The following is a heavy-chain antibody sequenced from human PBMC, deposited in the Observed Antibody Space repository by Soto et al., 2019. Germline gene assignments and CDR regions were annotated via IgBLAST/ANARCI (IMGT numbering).Heavy chain of an antibody. CDR3: ARAGEPAAISVINWFDP. D-gene: IGHD2-2*01. Sequence: SETLSLTCSVSCGSISSGDYYWSWIRQPPGKGLEWIGYIYYSGSTYYHPSLKSRVTISVDTSKNQFSLTLSSVTAADTAVSYCARAGEPAAISVINWFDPRGKGTPVAVSS. CDR2: IYYSGST. J-gene: IGHJ5*02. CDR1: CGSISSGDYY. V-gene: IGHV4-30-4*01.